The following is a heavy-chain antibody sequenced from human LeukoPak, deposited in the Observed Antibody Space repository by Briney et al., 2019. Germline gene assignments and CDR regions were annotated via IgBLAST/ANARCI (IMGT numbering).Heavy chain of an antibody. Sequence: TGGSLRLSCAASGFTFSSYSMNWVRQAPGEGLEWVSSISSSSSYIYYADSVKGRFTISRDNAKNSLYLQMNSLRAEDTAVYYCARSESGDYDFDYWGQGTLVTVSS. CDR2: ISSSSSYI. CDR1: GFTFSSYS. J-gene: IGHJ4*02. D-gene: IGHD4-17*01. CDR3: ARSESGDYDFDY. V-gene: IGHV3-21*01.